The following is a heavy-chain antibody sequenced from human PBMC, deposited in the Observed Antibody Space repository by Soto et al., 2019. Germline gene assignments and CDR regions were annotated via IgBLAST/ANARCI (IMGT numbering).Heavy chain of an antibody. CDR1: GFAFSSYP. CDR2: ISGSGDGT. J-gene: IGHJ4*02. CDR3: VKRCDAGGCPDY. D-gene: IGHD2-15*01. V-gene: IGHV3-23*01. Sequence: EVQLLESGGGLVQPGGSLRLSCAASGFAFSSYPMSWVRQAPGKGLEWGSGISGSGDGTYYADSVKGRFTISRDNSKNTLYLQMNSLRAEDTAVYYCVKRCDAGGCPDYWGQGTLLTVSS.